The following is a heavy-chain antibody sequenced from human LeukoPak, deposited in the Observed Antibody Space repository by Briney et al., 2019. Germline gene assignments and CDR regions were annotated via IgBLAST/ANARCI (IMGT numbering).Heavy chain of an antibody. V-gene: IGHV3-23*01. CDR1: GFTFSSYA. J-gene: IGHJ6*03. CDR2: VSGSGGST. CDR3: AKIVVVPAAIGENYYYMDV. D-gene: IGHD2-2*02. Sequence: GGSLRLSCAASGFTFSSYAMSWVRQAPGKGLEWVSAVSGSGGSTYYADSVKGRFTISRDNSKNTLYLQMNSLRAEDTAVYYCAKIVVVPAAIGENYYYMDVWGKGTTVTVSS.